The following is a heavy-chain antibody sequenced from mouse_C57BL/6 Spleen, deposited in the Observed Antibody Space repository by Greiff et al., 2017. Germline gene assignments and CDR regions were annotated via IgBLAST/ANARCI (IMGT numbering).Heavy chain of an antibody. CDR3: ARSDSNYGFPLGAMDY. CDR2: IRNKANGYTT. Sequence: EVQLVESGGGLVQPGGSLSLSCAASGFTFTDYYMSWVRQPPGKALEWLGFIRNKANGYTTEYSASVKGRFTISRDNSQSILYLQMNALRAEDRATYYCARSDSNYGFPLGAMDYWGQGTSVTVSS. J-gene: IGHJ4*01. D-gene: IGHD2-5*01. CDR1: GFTFTDYY. V-gene: IGHV7-3*01.